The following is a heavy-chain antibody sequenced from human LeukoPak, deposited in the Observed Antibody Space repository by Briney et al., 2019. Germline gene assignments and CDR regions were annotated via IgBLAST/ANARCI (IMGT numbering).Heavy chain of an antibody. J-gene: IGHJ4*02. Sequence: GGSLRLSCAASGFTFDDYAMHWVRQSPGKGLEWVSGISWNSGSIGYADSVKGRFTISRDNAKNSLNLQMNSLRAEDTAVYYCAKDTAMVRYYFDYWGQGTLVTVSS. CDR3: AKDTAMVRYYFDY. V-gene: IGHV3-9*01. CDR2: ISWNSGSI. D-gene: IGHD5-18*01. CDR1: GFTFDDYA.